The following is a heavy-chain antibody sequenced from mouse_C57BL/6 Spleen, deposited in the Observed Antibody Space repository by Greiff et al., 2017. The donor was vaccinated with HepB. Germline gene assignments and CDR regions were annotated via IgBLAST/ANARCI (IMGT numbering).Heavy chain of an antibody. CDR3: ARRRDYGNPMDY. V-gene: IGHV1-52*01. D-gene: IGHD2-1*01. Sequence: QVQLQQPGAELVRPGSSVKLSCKASGYTFTSYWMHWVKQRPIQGLEWIGNIDPSDSETHYNQKFKDKATLTVDKSSSTAYMQLSSLTSEDSAVYYCARRRDYGNPMDYWGQGTSVTVSS. J-gene: IGHJ4*01. CDR2: IDPSDSET. CDR1: GYTFTSYW.